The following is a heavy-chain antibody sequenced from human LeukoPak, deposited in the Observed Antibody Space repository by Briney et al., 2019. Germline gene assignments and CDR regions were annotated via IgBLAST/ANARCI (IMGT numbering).Heavy chain of an antibody. J-gene: IGHJ4*02. CDR3: ARDSGYSSSWSIGWPYN. CDR1: GGSISSYF. V-gene: IGHV4-4*07. D-gene: IGHD6-13*01. Sequence: PSETLSLTCTVSGGSISSYFWSWIRQPAGKGLESIGRIYTSGSTNYNPSLKSRVTMSVDTSKNQFSLKLSSVTAADTAVYYCARDSGYSSSWSIGWPYNWGQGTLVTVSS. CDR2: IYTSGST.